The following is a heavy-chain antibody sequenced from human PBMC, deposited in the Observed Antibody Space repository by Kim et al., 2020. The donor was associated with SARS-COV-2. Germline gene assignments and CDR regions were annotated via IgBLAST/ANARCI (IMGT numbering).Heavy chain of an antibody. J-gene: IGHJ4*01. CDR2: INHSGST. V-gene: IGHV4-34*01. CDR3: ARAEVRGIVTTASYYFDS. Sequence: SETLSLTCAVFGGSLGGYYWSWVRQPPGKGLEWIGEINHSGSTNNNPSLKSRVTMSVDTSKNQFSLKLSSVTAADTAVYYCARAEVRGIVTTASYYFDS. CDR1: GGSLGGYY. D-gene: IGHD3-10*01.